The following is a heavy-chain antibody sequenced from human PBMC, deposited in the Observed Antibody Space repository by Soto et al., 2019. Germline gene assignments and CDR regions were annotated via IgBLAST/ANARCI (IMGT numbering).Heavy chain of an antibody. CDR2: IIPIFGTA. J-gene: IGHJ4*02. V-gene: IGHV1-69*13. CDR3: ARGRRAYYYDSSGLGNGY. CDR1: GGTFSSYA. D-gene: IGHD3-22*01. Sequence: GASVKVSCKASGGTFSSYAISWVRQAPGQGLEWMGGIIPIFGTANYAQKFQGRITITADESTSTAYMELSSLRSEDTAVYYCARGRRAYYYDSSGLGNGYWGQGTLVTVSS.